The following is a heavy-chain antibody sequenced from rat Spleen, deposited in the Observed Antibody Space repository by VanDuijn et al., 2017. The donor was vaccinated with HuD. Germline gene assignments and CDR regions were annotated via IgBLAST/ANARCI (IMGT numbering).Heavy chain of an antibody. Sequence: EVQLVESGGGLVQPGRSMKLSCAASGFTFSNYDMAWVRQAPTKGLEWVASISYDGSSTYYRDSVKGRFTISRDNTKSTLSLQMDSLKSEDTATYYCTTQGIIRIPLFDYWGQGVMVTVSS. CDR1: GFTFSNYD. J-gene: IGHJ2*01. CDR2: ISYDGSST. V-gene: IGHV5-20*01. D-gene: IGHD4-3*01. CDR3: TTQGIIRIPLFDY.